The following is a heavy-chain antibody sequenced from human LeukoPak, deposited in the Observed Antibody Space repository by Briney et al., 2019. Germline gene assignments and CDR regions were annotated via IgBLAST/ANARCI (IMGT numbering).Heavy chain of an antibody. J-gene: IGHJ4*02. D-gene: IGHD1-14*01. CDR1: GGSFSSYY. V-gene: IGHV4-34*01. Sequence: PSETLSLTCAVYGGSFSSYYWSWIRQPPGKGLEWIGEINHSGSTNYNPSLKSRVTISVDTSKNQFSLRLSSVTAADTAVYYCARGVSGGDYWGQGTLVTVSS. CDR2: INHSGST. CDR3: ARGVSGGDY.